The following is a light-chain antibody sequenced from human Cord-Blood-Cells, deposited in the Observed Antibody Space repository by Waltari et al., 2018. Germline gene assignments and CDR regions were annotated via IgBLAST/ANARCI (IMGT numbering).Light chain of an antibody. CDR1: QSISSY. J-gene: IGKJ2*01. CDR2: AAS. V-gene: IGKV1-39*01. Sequence: DIQMTQPPSSLPAPVGHRVTITCRASQSISSYLNWYHQKPGKAPKLLIYAASSLQSGVPSRFSGSGSGTDFTLTISSLQPEDFATYYCQQSCSTPYTFGQGTKLEIK. CDR3: QQSCSTPYT.